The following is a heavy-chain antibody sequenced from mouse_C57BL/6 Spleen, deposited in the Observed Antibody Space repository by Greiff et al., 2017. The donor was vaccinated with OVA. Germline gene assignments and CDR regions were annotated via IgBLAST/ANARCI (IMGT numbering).Heavy chain of an antibody. J-gene: IGHJ1*03. Sequence: EVHLVESGGGLVQPGGSLSLSCAASGFTFTDYYMSWVRQPPGQALEWLGFIRNKANGYTTEYSASVKGRFTISRDNSQSILYLQMNALSAEDSATYYCASHYYGSSYGYFDVWGTGTTVTVSS. D-gene: IGHD1-1*01. CDR1: GFTFTDYY. CDR3: ASHYYGSSYGYFDV. V-gene: IGHV7-3*01. CDR2: IRNKANGYTT.